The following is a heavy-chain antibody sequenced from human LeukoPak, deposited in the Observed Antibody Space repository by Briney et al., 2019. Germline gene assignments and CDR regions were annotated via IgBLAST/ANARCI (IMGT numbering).Heavy chain of an antibody. J-gene: IGHJ4*02. CDR2: INPNNGGT. V-gene: IGHV1-2*06. Sequence: GASVKVSCKASGYIFTDYYMHWVLQAPGQGLEWMGRINPNNGGTYYSQKFQGRVTMTRDTSITTAYMELSRLRSDDTAVYYCARAPAYCGGDWYFYWGQGTLVTVSS. CDR1: GYIFTDYY. D-gene: IGHD2-21*02. CDR3: ARAPAYCGGDWYFY.